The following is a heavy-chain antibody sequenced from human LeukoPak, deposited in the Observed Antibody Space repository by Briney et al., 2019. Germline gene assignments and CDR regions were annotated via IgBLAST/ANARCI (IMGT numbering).Heavy chain of an antibody. CDR3: AGQPWGYHSWFDP. J-gene: IGHJ5*02. D-gene: IGHD5-12*01. CDR2: IYYPGST. Sequence: SETLSLTCTVSGGSIINTNYYWAWIRQPPGRGLEWMGGIYYPGSTYCKLSLKSRLTISTDTSNNQFFLKLTSVTAEDTAVYYCAGQPWGYHSWFDPWGQGSLVTVSS. CDR1: GGSIINTNYY. V-gene: IGHV4-39*01.